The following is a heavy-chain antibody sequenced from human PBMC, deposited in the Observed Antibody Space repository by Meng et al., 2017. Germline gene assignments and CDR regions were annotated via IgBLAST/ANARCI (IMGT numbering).Heavy chain of an antibody. CDR3: ARVSRGPTTWIQLDYYYGMDV. J-gene: IGHJ6*02. V-gene: IGHV3-7*01. Sequence: GGSLRLSCAASGFTFGSYWMSWVRQAPGKGLEWVANIKQDGSEKYYVDSVKGRFTISRDNAKNSLYLQMNSLRAEDTAVYYCARVSRGPTTWIQLDYYYGMDVWGQGTTVTVSS. CDR2: IKQDGSEK. D-gene: IGHD5-18*01. CDR1: GFTFGSYW.